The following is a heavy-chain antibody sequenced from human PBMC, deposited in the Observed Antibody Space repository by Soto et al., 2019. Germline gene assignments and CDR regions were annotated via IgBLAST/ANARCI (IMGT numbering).Heavy chain of an antibody. CDR3: ARGADVSYYDFLSSAAGYALDI. Sequence: GGSLRLSCAASGFTFSSYAMHWVRQAPGKGLEWVAVISYDGSNKYYADSVKGRFTISRDNSKNTLYLQMNSVRAEDTAVYYCARGADVSYYDFLSSAAGYALDIWGQGTTVTVSS. D-gene: IGHD3-3*01. J-gene: IGHJ3*02. V-gene: IGHV3-30-3*01. CDR2: ISYDGSNK. CDR1: GFTFSSYA.